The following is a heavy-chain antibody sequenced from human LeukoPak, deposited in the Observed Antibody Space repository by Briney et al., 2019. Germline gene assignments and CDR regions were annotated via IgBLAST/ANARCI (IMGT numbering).Heavy chain of an antibody. CDR3: ARGEGDWSPSYFDY. CDR2: IYTSGST. D-gene: IGHD2-21*02. CDR1: GGSISSGSYY. J-gene: IGHJ4*02. Sequence: PSETLSLTCTVSGGSISSGSYYWSWIRQPAGKGLEWIGRIYTSGSTNYNPSLKSRVTISVDTSKNQFSLKLSSVTAADTAVYYCARGEGDWSPSYFDYWGQGTLVTVSS. V-gene: IGHV4-61*02.